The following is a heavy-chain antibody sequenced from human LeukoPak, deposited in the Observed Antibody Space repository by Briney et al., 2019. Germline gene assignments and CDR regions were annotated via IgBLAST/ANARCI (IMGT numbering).Heavy chain of an antibody. CDR1: GFTFSSYA. J-gene: IGHJ4*02. CDR3: AKDLSSGYFYFDY. D-gene: IGHD3-22*01. CDR2: ISGSGVST. V-gene: IGHV3-23*01. Sequence: GGSLRLSCAASGFTFSSYAMSWVRQAPGKGLEWVSAISGSGVSTYYADSVKGRFTISRDNSKNTLYPQMNSLRAEDTAVYYCAKDLSSGYFYFDYWGQGTLVTVSS.